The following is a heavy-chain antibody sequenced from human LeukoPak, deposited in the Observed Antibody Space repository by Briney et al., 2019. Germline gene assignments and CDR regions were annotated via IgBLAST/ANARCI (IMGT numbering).Heavy chain of an antibody. CDR3: ARDLVWGSGSPRDYYYYYSMDV. D-gene: IGHD3-10*01. CDR2: ISPNSGGT. J-gene: IGHJ6*02. CDR1: GYTFTGYY. Sequence: ASVKVSCKASGYTFTGYYMHWVRQAPGQGLEWMGWISPNSGGTNYAQKFQGRVTMTRDTSISTAYMELSRLRSDDTAVYYCARDLVWGSGSPRDYYYYYSMDVWGQGTTVTVSS. V-gene: IGHV1-2*02.